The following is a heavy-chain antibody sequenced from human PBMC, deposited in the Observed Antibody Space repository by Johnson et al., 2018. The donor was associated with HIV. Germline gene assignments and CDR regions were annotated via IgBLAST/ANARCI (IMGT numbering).Heavy chain of an antibody. D-gene: IGHD6-6*01. CDR3: AKDSNRWEQLAYAFDI. CDR2: IYSGGST. CDR1: GFTVSSNY. Sequence: VQLVETGGGLIQPGGSLRLSCAASGFTVSSNYMSWVRQAPGKGLEWVSVIYSGGSTYYADSVKGRFTISRDNSKNTLYLQMNSLRADDTAVYYCAKDSNRWEQLAYAFDIWGQGTMVTVSS. V-gene: IGHV3-53*02. J-gene: IGHJ3*02.